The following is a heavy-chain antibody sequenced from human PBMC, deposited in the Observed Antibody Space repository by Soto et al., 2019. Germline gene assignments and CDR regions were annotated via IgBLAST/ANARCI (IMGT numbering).Heavy chain of an antibody. V-gene: IGHV1-3*01. CDR1: GYTFTSYA. J-gene: IGHJ5*02. D-gene: IGHD3-10*01. CDR2: INAGNGNT. Sequence: ASVKVSCKASGYTFTSYAMHWVRQAPGQRLEWMGWINAGNGNTKYSQKFQGRVTITRDTSASTAYMELSSLRSEDTAVYYCAGRGVLWFGELDNWFDPWGQGTLVTVSS. CDR3: AGRGVLWFGELDNWFDP.